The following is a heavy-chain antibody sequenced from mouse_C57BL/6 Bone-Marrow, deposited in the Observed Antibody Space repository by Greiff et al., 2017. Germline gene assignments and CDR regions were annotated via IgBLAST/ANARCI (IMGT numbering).Heavy chain of an antibody. CDR2: IYPRSGNT. CDR3: ALLPCLPWFAY. CDR1: GYTFTSYG. D-gene: IGHD2-2*01. V-gene: IGHV1-81*01. J-gene: IGHJ3*01. Sequence: QVQLQQSGAELARPGASVKLSCKASGYTFTSYGISWVKQRTGQGLEWIGEIYPRSGNTYYTEKFKGKATLTADKSSSTAYMELRSLTSEDSAVYFCALLPCLPWFAYWGQGTLVTVSA.